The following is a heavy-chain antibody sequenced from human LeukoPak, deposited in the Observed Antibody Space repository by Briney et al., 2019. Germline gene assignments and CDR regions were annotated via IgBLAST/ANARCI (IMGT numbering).Heavy chain of an antibody. V-gene: IGHV3-30*04. CDR1: GFTFSSYA. J-gene: IGHJ4*02. Sequence: PGRSLRLSCAASGFTFSSYAMHWVRQAPGKGLEWEAVISHDGSNKYYADSVKGRFTISRDNSKNTLYLQMNSLRAEDTAVYYCAGALQWLAHFDYWGQGTLVTVSS. D-gene: IGHD6-19*01. CDR3: AGALQWLAHFDY. CDR2: ISHDGSNK.